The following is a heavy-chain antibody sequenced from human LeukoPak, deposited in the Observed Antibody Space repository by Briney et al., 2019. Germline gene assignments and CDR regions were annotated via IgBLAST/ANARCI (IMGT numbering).Heavy chain of an antibody. CDR1: GGTFSSYA. V-gene: IGHV1-69*13. Sequence: ASVKVSCKASGGTFSSYAISWVRQAPGQGLEWMGGIIPMFGTANYAQKFQGRVTITADESTTTAYTELSSLRSDDTAVYYCARVGTYCSSTSCYVRDYWGQGTLVTVSS. CDR2: IIPMFGTA. J-gene: IGHJ4*02. D-gene: IGHD2-2*01. CDR3: ARVGTYCSSTSCYVRDY.